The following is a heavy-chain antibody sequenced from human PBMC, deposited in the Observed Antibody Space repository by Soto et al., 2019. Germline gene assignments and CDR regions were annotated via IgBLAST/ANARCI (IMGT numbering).Heavy chain of an antibody. J-gene: IGHJ4*02. Sequence: PWGSLRLVCAAYGVTFSSYGMQSVRQAPGKGLAWVAVISYDGSNKYYADDVKGRLTISRDNSKNTLYLQMNSLRAEDTAVYYCAKDLETVAGPSYYFDYLGQGT. CDR2: ISYDGSNK. V-gene: IGHV3-30*18. CDR1: GVTFSSYG. CDR3: AKDLETVAGPSYYFDY. D-gene: IGHD6-19*01.